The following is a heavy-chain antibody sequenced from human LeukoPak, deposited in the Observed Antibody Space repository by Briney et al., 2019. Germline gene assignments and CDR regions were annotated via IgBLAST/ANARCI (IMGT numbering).Heavy chain of an antibody. J-gene: IGHJ6*03. CDR2: ISGSGDST. CDR3: AKDDYYYYMDV. Sequence: GGSLRLSCAASRFTFRDFDMHWVRQAPGKGLEWVSAISGSGDSTYYADSVKGRFTISRDNSKNTLYLQMNSLRAEDTAVYYCAKDDYYYYMDVWGKGTTVTVSS. CDR1: RFTFRDFD. V-gene: IGHV3-23*01.